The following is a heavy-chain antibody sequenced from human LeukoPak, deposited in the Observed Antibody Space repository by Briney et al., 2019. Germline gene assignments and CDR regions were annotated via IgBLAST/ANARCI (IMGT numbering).Heavy chain of an antibody. D-gene: IGHD2-15*01. CDR2: INSRSTHT. V-gene: IGHV3-21*01. Sequence: GGSLRLSCAGSGFTFSSDAMNWVRQAPGKGLEWVSSINSRSTHTAYADSVKGRFTISRDNGNNSLFLQMNSLGVDDTAIYFCARGGGSFSYWGQGIRVTVSS. CDR1: GFTFSSDA. J-gene: IGHJ4*02. CDR3: ARGGGSFSY.